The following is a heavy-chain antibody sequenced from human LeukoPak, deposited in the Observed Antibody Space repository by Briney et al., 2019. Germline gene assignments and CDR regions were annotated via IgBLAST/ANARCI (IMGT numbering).Heavy chain of an antibody. CDR3: ARTTSIVVVPAAIRRGYYYMDV. CDR1: GGSISSYY. J-gene: IGHJ6*03. Sequence: SETLSLTCTVSGGSISSYYWSWIRQPPGKGLEWIGYIYYSGSTNYNPSLKSRVTISVDTSKNQFSLKLSSVTAADTAVYYCARTTSIVVVPAAIRRGYYYMDVWGKGTTVTVSS. D-gene: IGHD2-2*02. V-gene: IGHV4-59*08. CDR2: IYYSGST.